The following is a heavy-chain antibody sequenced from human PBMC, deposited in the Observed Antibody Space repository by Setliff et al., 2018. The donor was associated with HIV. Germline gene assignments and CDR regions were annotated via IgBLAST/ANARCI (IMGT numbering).Heavy chain of an antibody. CDR3: AREYCGGDCYSFTYHYYYMDV. CDR2: IIPIFPTT. D-gene: IGHD2-21*02. J-gene: IGHJ6*03. Sequence: SVKVSCKASGYTFTSYGISWVRQAPGQGLEWMGWIIPIFPTTNYAQKFQGRVTITTDESTSTAYMELSSLRSEDTAVYYCAREYCGGDCYSFTYHYYYMDVWGKGTTVTVSS. CDR1: GYTFTSYG. V-gene: IGHV1-69*05.